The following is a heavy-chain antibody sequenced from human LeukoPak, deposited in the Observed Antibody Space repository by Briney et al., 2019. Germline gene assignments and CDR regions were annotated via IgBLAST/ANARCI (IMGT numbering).Heavy chain of an antibody. CDR2: ISSSGSTI. J-gene: IGHJ4*02. CDR3: ARLPMLRGVTEYYFDY. CDR1: GFTFSSYE. Sequence: GGSLRLSCAASGFTFSSYEMNWVRQAPGKGLEWVSYISSSGSTIYYADSVKGRLTISRDNAKNSLYLQMNSLRAEDTAVYYCARLPMLRGVTEYYFDYWGQGTLVTVSS. V-gene: IGHV3-48*03. D-gene: IGHD3-10*01.